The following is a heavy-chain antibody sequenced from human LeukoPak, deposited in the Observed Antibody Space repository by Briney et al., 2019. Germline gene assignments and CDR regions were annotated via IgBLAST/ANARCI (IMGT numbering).Heavy chain of an antibody. CDR2: ITASGTAM. Sequence: PGGSLRLSCAASGFTFSSYSMNWVRQAPGKGLEWVSHITASGTAMFYADSVKGRFTISRDNAKNSLYLQMNSLRDEDTAVYYCASSGSYRFDYWGQGTQVTVSS. J-gene: IGHJ4*02. CDR3: ASSGSYRFDY. V-gene: IGHV3-48*02. D-gene: IGHD1-26*01. CDR1: GFTFSSYS.